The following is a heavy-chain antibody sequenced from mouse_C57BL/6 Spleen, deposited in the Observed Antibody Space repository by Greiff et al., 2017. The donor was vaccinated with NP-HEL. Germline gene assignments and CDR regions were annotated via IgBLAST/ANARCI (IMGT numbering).Heavy chain of an antibody. CDR3: AKLQGI. CDR1: GYTFTSYW. Sequence: VQLQQPGAELVKPGASVKLSCKASGYTFTSYWMQWVKQRPGQGLEWIGEIDPSDSYTNYNQKFKGKATLTVDTSSSTAYMQLSSLTSEDSAVYYCAKLQGIWGQGTLVTVSA. V-gene: IGHV1-50*01. J-gene: IGHJ3*01. CDR2: IDPSDSYT.